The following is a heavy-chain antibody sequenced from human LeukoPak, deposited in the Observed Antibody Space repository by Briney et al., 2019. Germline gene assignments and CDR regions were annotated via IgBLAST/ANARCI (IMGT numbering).Heavy chain of an antibody. Sequence: GASVNVSCKASVGTFSSYAISWVRQAPGQGGEGMGRIIPILGIANYAQNFQGRVTITADKSTNTAYMELSSLRSEDTAVDYCAGVKLTDAFDIWGQGTMVTVSS. CDR2: IIPILGIA. CDR1: VGTFSSYA. V-gene: IGHV1-69*04. D-gene: IGHD4/OR15-4a*01. J-gene: IGHJ3*02. CDR3: AGVKLTDAFDI.